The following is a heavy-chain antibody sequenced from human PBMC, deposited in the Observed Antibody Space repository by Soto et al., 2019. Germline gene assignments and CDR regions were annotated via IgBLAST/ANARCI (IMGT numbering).Heavy chain of an antibody. J-gene: IGHJ4*02. CDR3: ARVRSSGREFDY. V-gene: IGHV1-46*01. Sequence: QVQLVQSGAEMKRPGASVILSCKASGYIFTTYSIHWVRQTAGQGLEWMAKVDPRDGSTGYAQKFGGRVTMAWDTSTGTVSMEVSSLTSDDTDTYYCARVRSSGREFDYGGQGTQVTVSS. D-gene: IGHD6-25*01. CDR2: VDPRDGST. CDR1: GYIFTTYS.